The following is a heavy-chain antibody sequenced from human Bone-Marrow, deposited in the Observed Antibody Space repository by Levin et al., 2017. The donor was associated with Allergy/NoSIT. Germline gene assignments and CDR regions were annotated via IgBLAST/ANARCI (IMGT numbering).Heavy chain of an antibody. J-gene: IGHJ4*02. Sequence: PGGSLRLSCAASGFTFSSYAMHWVRQAPGKGLEWVAVISYDGSNKYYADSVKGRFTISRDNSKNTLYLQMNSLRAEDTAVYYCARDSHWYSSSWSVGYWGQGTLVTVSS. CDR3: ARDSHWYSSSWSVGY. D-gene: IGHD6-13*01. CDR2: ISYDGSNK. CDR1: GFTFSSYA. V-gene: IGHV3-30*04.